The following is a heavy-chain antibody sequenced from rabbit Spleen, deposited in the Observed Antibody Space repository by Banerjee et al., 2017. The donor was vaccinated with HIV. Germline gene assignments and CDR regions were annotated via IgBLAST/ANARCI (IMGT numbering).Heavy chain of an antibody. D-gene: IGHD8-1*01. V-gene: IGHV1S7*01. CDR3: ARDGAGGSYFNL. J-gene: IGHJ4*01. CDR2: IDPVFGST. CDR1: GFTLSNYY. Sequence: QLKESGGGLVQPGGSLKLSCKASGFTLSNYYMNWVRQAPGKGLEWIGYIDPVFGSTYSANWVNGRFTTSSPNAQNTLYLQLNSLTAADTATYFCARDGAGGSYFNLWGQGTLVTVS.